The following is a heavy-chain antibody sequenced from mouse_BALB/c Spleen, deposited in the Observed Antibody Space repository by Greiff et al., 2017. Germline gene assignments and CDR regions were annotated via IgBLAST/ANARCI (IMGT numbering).Heavy chain of an antibody. Sequence: DVMLVESGGGLVKPGGSLKLSCAASGFTFSSYTMSWVRQTPEKRLEWVATISSGGSYTYYPDSVKGRFTISRDNAKNTLYLQMSSLKSEDTAMYYCTRAHYYGSHFDYWGQGTTLTVSS. CDR2: ISSGGSYT. V-gene: IGHV5-6-4*01. J-gene: IGHJ2*01. CDR1: GFTFSSYT. CDR3: TRAHYYGSHFDY. D-gene: IGHD1-1*01.